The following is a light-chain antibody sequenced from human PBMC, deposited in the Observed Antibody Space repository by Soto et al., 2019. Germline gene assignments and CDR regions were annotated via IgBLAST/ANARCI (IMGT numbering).Light chain of an antibody. CDR2: EVS. Sequence: QSVLTQPGSVSGSPGQSVNISCTGTSSDVGGYNLVSWYQQHPGKAPKLMIFEVSKRPSGVSDRFSASKSGNTASLTISGLQTEDEADYYCCSYAGSNTPVVLGAGTKLTVL. CDR1: SSDVGGYNL. J-gene: IGLJ1*01. CDR3: CSYAGSNTPVV. V-gene: IGLV2-23*02.